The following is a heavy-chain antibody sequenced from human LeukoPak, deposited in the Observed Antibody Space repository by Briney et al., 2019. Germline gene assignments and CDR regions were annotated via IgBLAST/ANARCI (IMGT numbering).Heavy chain of an antibody. CDR1: GGSISSYY. Sequence: SETLSLTCTVSGGSISSYYWSWIRQPPGKGLEWIGYIYYSGSTNYNPSLKSRVTISVDTSKNQFSLKLSSVPAADTAVYYCARAAPGFSRIPYYYYYCYMDVWGKGTTVTVSS. V-gene: IGHV4-59*01. D-gene: IGHD2-15*01. CDR2: IYYSGST. CDR3: ARAAPGFSRIPYYYYYCYMDV. J-gene: IGHJ6*03.